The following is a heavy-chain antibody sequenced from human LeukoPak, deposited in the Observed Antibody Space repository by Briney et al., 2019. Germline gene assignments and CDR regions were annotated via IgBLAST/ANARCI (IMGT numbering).Heavy chain of an antibody. CDR1: GGSISSYY. V-gene: IGHV4-59*12. Sequence: SETLSLTCTVSGGSISSYYWSWLRQPPGKGLGWIGYIYYSGSTNYTPSLKSRVTISVDTSKNQFSLKLSSATAADTAVYYCARSGTIFGVVNPALIIDYWGQGNLVTVSS. CDR3: ARSGTIFGVVNPALIIDY. D-gene: IGHD3-3*01. CDR2: IYYSGST. J-gene: IGHJ4*02.